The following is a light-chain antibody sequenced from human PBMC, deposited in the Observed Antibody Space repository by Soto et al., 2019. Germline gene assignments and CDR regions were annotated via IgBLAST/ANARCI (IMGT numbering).Light chain of an antibody. Sequence: QSALTQPASVSGSPGQSITISCTGTSSDVAGYNYVSWYQQHPGTAPKLMIYEVTNRPSGVSNRFSGSKSGNTASLTISGLQAEDEADYYCSSYTSRRTQVFGTGTKLTVL. CDR2: EVT. V-gene: IGLV2-14*01. CDR3: SSYTSRRTQV. J-gene: IGLJ1*01. CDR1: SSDVAGYNY.